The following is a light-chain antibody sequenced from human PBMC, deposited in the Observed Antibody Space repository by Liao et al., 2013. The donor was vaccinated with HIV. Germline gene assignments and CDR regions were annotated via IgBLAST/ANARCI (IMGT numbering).Light chain of an antibody. CDR2: YDN. V-gene: IGLV3-21*01. Sequence: YVLTQPPSVSVAPGKTATITCGGNNIGGKSVHWYQQRPGQAPLLVIYYDNDRPSGIPERFSGSNSGNTATLTISGTQAMDEADYYCQTWDSSTACVVIGGGTKLTVL. J-gene: IGLJ2*01. CDR1: NIGGKS. CDR3: QTWDSSTACVV.